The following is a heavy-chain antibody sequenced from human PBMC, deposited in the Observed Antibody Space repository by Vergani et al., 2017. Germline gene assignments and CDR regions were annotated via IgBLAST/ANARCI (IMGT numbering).Heavy chain of an antibody. Sequence: EVQLVESGGGLVQPGGSLRLSCAASGFTVSSNYMSWVRQAPGKGLEWVSVIYSGGSTYYADSVKGRFTISRDNSKNTLYLQMNSLRAEDTAVYYCAKDPFTYYYGSLDYWGQGTLVTVSS. D-gene: IGHD3-10*01. V-gene: IGHV3-66*01. CDR2: IYSGGST. CDR3: AKDPFTYYYGSLDY. CDR1: GFTVSSNY. J-gene: IGHJ4*02.